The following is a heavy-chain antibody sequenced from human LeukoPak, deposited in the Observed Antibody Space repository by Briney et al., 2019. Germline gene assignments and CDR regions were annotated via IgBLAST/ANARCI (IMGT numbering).Heavy chain of an antibody. J-gene: IGHJ3*02. Sequence: PGGSLRLSCAASGFTFEDYAMHWVRQAPGKGLEWVSSISWNSGTILYADSVKGRFTISRDNAKNSLFLQMNSLRAEDTALYYCARDTGSGYCSGGRCRGAFDIWGQGTMVTVSS. CDR1: GFTFEDYA. D-gene: IGHD2-15*01. V-gene: IGHV3-9*01. CDR2: ISWNSGTI. CDR3: ARDTGSGYCSGGRCRGAFDI.